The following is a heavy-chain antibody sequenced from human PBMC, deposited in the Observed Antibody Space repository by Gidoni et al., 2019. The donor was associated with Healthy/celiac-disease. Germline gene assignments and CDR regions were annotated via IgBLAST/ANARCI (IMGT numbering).Heavy chain of an antibody. J-gene: IGHJ4*02. CDR1: GYTFTGYY. V-gene: IGHV1-2*02. Sequence: QVQLVQSGAAVKKPGALVKVSCKASGYTFTGYYMHGVRQAPGQGLEWLGWINPNSGGTNYAQKFQGRVTMTRDTSISTAYMELSRLRSDDTAVYYCARVVVGANYFDYWGQGTLVTVSS. CDR2: INPNSGGT. D-gene: IGHD1-26*01. CDR3: ARVVVGANYFDY.